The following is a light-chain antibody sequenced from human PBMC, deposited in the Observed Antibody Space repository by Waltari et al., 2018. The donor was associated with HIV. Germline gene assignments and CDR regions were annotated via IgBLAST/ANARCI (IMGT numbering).Light chain of an antibody. CDR2: DVN. CDR3: CSYADKYTWV. Sequence: QSALTQPRSVSGSPGQSVTISCTGTSSDVGDYNYVSWYQQHPGKAPKLMIFDVNKRPSGVPDRFSGSKSSNTASLTISGLQAEDEADYYCCSYADKYTWVFGGGTKLTVL. CDR1: SSDVGDYNY. V-gene: IGLV2-11*01. J-gene: IGLJ3*02.